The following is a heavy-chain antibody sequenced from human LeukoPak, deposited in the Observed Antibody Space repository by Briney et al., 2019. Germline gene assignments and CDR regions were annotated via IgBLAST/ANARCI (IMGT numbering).Heavy chain of an antibody. CDR2: ISGSGGST. D-gene: IGHD1-26*01. V-gene: IGHV3-23*01. Sequence: GGSLRLSCAASGFTSSSYAMSWVRQAPGKGLEWVSTISGSGGSTYYADSVKGRFTISRDNSKSTLYLQMNSLRAEDTAVYYCAKDSGTYYKAFDIWGQGTMVTVSS. CDR1: GFTSSSYA. J-gene: IGHJ3*02. CDR3: AKDSGTYYKAFDI.